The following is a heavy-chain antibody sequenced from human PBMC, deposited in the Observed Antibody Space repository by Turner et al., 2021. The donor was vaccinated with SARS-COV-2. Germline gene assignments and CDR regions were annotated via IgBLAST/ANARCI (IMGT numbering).Heavy chain of an antibody. D-gene: IGHD6-19*01. V-gene: IGHV3-33*06. CDR3: AKAETYSSGWSGGRSYYYYYMDV. CDR1: GFTFSSHG. Sequence: QVQLVESGGGVVQPGRSLRLFCAASGFTFSSHGVHWVRQAPGRGLEWVAVIWYDGSNKYYADYVKGRFTISRDNAKNTLYLQMNSLRAEDTAVYYCAKAETYSSGWSGGRSYYYYYMDVWGKGTTVTVSS. J-gene: IGHJ6*03. CDR2: IWYDGSNK.